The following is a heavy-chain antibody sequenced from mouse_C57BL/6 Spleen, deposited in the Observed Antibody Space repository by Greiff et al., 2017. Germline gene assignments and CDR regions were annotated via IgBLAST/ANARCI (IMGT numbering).Heavy chain of an antibody. CDR1: GFTFSDFY. J-gene: IGHJ2*01. D-gene: IGHD1-1*01. V-gene: IGHV7-1*01. Sequence: EVKVVESGGGLVQSGRSLRLSCATSGFTFSDFYMEWVRQAPGKGLEWIAASRNKANDYTTEYSASVKGRFIVSRDTSQSILYLQMNALRAEDTAIYYCARADYYGSSFFDYWGQGTTLTVSS. CDR3: ARADYYGSSFFDY. CDR2: SRNKANDYTT.